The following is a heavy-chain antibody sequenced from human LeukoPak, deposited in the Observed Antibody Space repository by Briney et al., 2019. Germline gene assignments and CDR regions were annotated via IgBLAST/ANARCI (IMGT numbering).Heavy chain of an antibody. CDR3: ARSQPGYSSSWYVY. J-gene: IGHJ4*02. V-gene: IGHV4-59*08. D-gene: IGHD6-13*01. Sequence: PSETLSLTCTVSGGSISSYYWSWIRQPPGKGLEWSGYIYYSGSTNYNPSLKSRVTISVDTSKNQFSLKLSSVTAADTAVYYCARSQPGYSSSWYVYWGQGTLVTVSS. CDR1: GGSISSYY. CDR2: IYYSGST.